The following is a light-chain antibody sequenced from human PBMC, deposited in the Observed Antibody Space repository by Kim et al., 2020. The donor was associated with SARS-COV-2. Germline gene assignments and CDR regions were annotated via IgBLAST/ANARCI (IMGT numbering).Light chain of an antibody. CDR3: GTWDNSLSVWV. CDR1: SSNIGNNY. J-gene: IGLJ3*02. V-gene: IGLV1-51*01. CDR2: DND. Sequence: QSVLTQPPSVSAAPGQKVTISCAGSSSNIGNNYVFWYQQLPGTAPKLLIYDNDNRPSGIPDRFSGSKSGTSATLTITGLQTGDEADYYCGTWDNSLSVWVFGGGTQLTVL.